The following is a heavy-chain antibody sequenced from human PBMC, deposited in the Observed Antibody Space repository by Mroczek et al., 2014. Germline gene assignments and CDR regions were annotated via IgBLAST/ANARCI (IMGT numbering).Heavy chain of an antibody. CDR2: INHSGST. D-gene: IGHD6-6*01. J-gene: IGHJ5*02. CDR3: ARGPRGIAARQLFRGFWFDP. V-gene: IGHV4-34*01. CDR1: VGPSVVTT. Sequence: QVQLQQWGAGLLKPSETLSLTCAVYVGPSVVTTGAGSASPHGKGLEWIGEINHSGSTNYNPSLKSRVTISVDTSKNQFSLKLSSVTAADTAVYYCARGPRGIAARQLFRGFWFDPWGQGTLVTVSS.